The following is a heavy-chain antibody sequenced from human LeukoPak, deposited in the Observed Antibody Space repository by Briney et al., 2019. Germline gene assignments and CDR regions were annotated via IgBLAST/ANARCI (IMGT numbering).Heavy chain of an antibody. J-gene: IGHJ3*01. Sequence: GGSLRLSCAASGFTFSDYAMTWVRQIPGKGLEWVSSITGSGRGTQYGDSVKGRFTVSRDNSKNTPYLQMDSLRVEDTALYYCGMDPNGDYIGAFDFWGQGTLVTVSS. V-gene: IGHV3-23*01. CDR3: GMDPNGDYIGAFDF. CDR1: GFTFSDYA. CDR2: ITGSGRGT. D-gene: IGHD4-17*01.